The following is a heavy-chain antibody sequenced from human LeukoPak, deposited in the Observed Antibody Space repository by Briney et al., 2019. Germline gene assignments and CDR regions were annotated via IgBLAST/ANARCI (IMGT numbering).Heavy chain of an antibody. CDR1: GYTFTGYY. CDR3: AREGGPMVRGVIITFNY. D-gene: IGHD3-10*01. CDR2: INPNSGDT. Sequence: ASVKVSCKASGYTFTGYYMHWVRQAPGQGLEWMGWINPNSGDTNYAQKFQVRVTMTRDTSISTAYMELSRLRSDDTAVYYCAREGGPMVRGVIITFNYWGQGTLVTVSS. J-gene: IGHJ4*02. V-gene: IGHV1-2*02.